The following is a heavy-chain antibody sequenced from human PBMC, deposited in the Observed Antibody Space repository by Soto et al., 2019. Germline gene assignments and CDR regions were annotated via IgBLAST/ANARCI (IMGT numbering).Heavy chain of an antibody. CDR2: IYYSGST. J-gene: IGHJ5*02. Sequence: SETLSLTCTVSGGSISSGGYYWSWIRQHPGKGLEWIGYIYYSGSTYYNPSLKSRVTISVDTSKNQFSLKLSSVTAADTAVYYCARDVRAAAGTARTNWFDPWGQGTLVTVSS. V-gene: IGHV4-31*03. CDR1: GGSISSGGYY. CDR3: ARDVRAAAGTARTNWFDP. D-gene: IGHD6-13*01.